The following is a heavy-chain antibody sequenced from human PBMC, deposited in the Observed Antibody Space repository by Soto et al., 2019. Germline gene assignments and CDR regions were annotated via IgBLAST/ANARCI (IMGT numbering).Heavy chain of an antibody. CDR3: ARNPAPSGWYDY. D-gene: IGHD6-19*01. CDR1: GFTVSNYW. Sequence: AXGSLILSCAASGFTVSNYWMDLVRQVPGKGLMWVSRINSDGSSTVYADSVKGRFTISRDNAKSTLYLQMNSLAAEDTAVYYCARNPAPSGWYDYWGQGALVTVSS. J-gene: IGHJ4*02. V-gene: IGHV3-74*01. CDR2: INSDGSST.